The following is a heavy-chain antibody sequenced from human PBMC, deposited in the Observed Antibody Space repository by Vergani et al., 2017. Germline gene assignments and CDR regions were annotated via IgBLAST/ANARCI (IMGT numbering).Heavy chain of an antibody. CDR2: IYHTGSA. J-gene: IGHJ4*02. Sequence: QVQLLESGPGLLKPSETLSLTCSVSGYSITSGYYWGWIRQPPGRGLEWIGSIYHTGSAYYNPSLKSRVTVSVDTSMNQVSLKLSSVTAADTAVYYCARDTGGRDGIDYWGQGTLVTVSS. CDR3: ARDTGGRDGIDY. CDR1: GYSITSGYY. V-gene: IGHV4-38-2*02. D-gene: IGHD2-8*02.